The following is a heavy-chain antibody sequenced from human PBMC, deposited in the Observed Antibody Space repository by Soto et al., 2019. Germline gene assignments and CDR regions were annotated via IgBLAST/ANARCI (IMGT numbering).Heavy chain of an antibody. V-gene: IGHV1-18*01. CDR2: ISALTGEM. J-gene: IGHJ4*02. D-gene: IGHD1-1*01. CDR3: ARDGLSMVTGNDAHFVY. Sequence: QVLLVQSGPEVKRPGASAMLSCQASGYTFTSFGLGWLRQAPGQGLEWVGWISALTGEMQFAPRFQGRIDLTIDRQSKTANVELSSPTPYDTGFDFCARDGLSMVTGNDAHFVYWGRGALVTVSP. CDR1: GYTFTSFG.